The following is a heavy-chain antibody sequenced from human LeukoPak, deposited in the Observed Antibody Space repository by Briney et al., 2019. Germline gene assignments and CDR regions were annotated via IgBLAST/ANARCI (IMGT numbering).Heavy chain of an antibody. CDR1: GGSFSGYY. D-gene: IGHD2-2*01. CDR3: ARGGYCSSTSCSGALGFDY. Sequence: SETLSLTCAVYGGSFSGYYWSWIRQPPGKGLEWIGEINHSGSTNYNPSLKSRVTISVGTSKNQFSLKLSSVTAADTAVYYCARGGYCSSTSCSGALGFDYWGQGTLVTVSS. V-gene: IGHV4-34*01. J-gene: IGHJ4*02. CDR2: INHSGST.